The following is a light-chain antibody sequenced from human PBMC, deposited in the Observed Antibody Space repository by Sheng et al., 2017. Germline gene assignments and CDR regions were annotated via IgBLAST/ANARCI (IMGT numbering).Light chain of an antibody. V-gene: IGKV3-11*01. J-gene: IGKJ5*01. Sequence: EIVLTQSPATLSLSPGERATLSCRASHSVSSNLAWYQQKPGQAPRLLIYDASNRASGTPARFSGSGSGTDFTLTISSLEPEDFAVYYCQQRNNWPPITFGQGTRLEIK. CDR2: DAS. CDR1: HSVSSN. CDR3: QQRNNWPPIT.